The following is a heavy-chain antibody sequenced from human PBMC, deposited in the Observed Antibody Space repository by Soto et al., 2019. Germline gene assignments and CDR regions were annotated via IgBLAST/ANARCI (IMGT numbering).Heavy chain of an antibody. Sequence: SETLSLTCAVYGGSFSGYYWSWIRQPPGKGLEWIGEINHSGSTNYNPSLKSRVTISVDTSKNQFSLKLSSVTAADTAVYYCARAVTRWDWFDPWGQGTLVTVSS. CDR1: GGSFSGYY. D-gene: IGHD4-17*01. V-gene: IGHV4-34*01. J-gene: IGHJ5*02. CDR2: INHSGST. CDR3: ARAVTRWDWFDP.